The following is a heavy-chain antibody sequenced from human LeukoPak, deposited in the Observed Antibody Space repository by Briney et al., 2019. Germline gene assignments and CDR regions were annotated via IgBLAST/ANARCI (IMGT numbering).Heavy chain of an antibody. J-gene: IGHJ4*02. D-gene: IGHD1-26*01. CDR3: AREEVGATTSIDY. V-gene: IGHV4-34*01. CDR2: INHSGST. CDR1: GGSFSGYY. Sequence: SETLSLTCAVYGGSFSGYYWSWIRQPPGKGLEWMGEINHSGSTNYNPSLKSRVTISVDTSKNQFSLKLSSVTAADTAVYYCAREEVGATTSIDYWGQGTLVTVSS.